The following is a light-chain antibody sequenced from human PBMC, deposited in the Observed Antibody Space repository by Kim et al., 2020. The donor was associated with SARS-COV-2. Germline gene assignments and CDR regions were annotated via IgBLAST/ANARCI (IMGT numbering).Light chain of an antibody. Sequence: SVGDRVPIPCRASQGISNYLAWYQQKPGKVPKLLIYAASTLQSGVPSRFSGSGSGTDFTLTISSLQPEDVATYYCQKYNSAPPFTFGPGTKVDIK. J-gene: IGKJ3*01. V-gene: IGKV1-27*01. CDR2: AAS. CDR3: QKYNSAPPFT. CDR1: QGISNY.